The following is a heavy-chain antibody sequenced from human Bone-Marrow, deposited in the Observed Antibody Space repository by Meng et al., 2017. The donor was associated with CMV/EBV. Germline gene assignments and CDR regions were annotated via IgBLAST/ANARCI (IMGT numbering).Heavy chain of an antibody. CDR2: ISSSGSTI. D-gene: IGHD2-2*01. Sequence: GGSLRLSCAASGFTFSDYYMSWIRQAPGKGLEWVSYISSSGSTIYYADSVKGRFTISRDNAKNSLYLQMNSLKTEDTAVYYCTTPYCSSTSCSPLYYYYYGMDVWGQGTTVTVSS. J-gene: IGHJ6*02. CDR3: TTPYCSSTSCSPLYYYYYGMDV. V-gene: IGHV3-11*01. CDR1: GFTFSDYY.